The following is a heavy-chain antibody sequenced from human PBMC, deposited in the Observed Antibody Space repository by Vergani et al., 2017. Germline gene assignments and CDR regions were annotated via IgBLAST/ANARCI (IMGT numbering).Heavy chain of an antibody. J-gene: IGHJ4*02. V-gene: IGHV4-30-2*03. CDR1: GGSISSGGYS. D-gene: IGHD2-15*01. Sequence: QLQLQESGSGLVKPSQTLSLTCAVSGGSISSGGYSWSWIRQPPGKGLEWIGYIYHSGSTYYNPSLKSRVTISVDTSKNQFSLKLSSVTAADTAVYYCARLVGVPHYFDYWGQGTLVTVSS. CDR2: IYHSGST. CDR3: ARLVGVPHYFDY.